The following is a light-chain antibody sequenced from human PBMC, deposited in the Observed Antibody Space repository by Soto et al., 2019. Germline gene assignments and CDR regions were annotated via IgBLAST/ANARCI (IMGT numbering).Light chain of an antibody. CDR2: EVS. J-gene: IGLJ1*01. V-gene: IGLV2-8*01. Sequence: QSSLSQPASASGSPGQSFTISCTGTSSDVCGYNYVSWYQQHPGKAPKLIISEVSKRPSGVPDRFSGSKSGNTASLTVSGLQAEDEADYYCTSHAGSNNYVFGTGTKVTVL. CDR3: TSHAGSNNYV. CDR1: SSDVCGYNY.